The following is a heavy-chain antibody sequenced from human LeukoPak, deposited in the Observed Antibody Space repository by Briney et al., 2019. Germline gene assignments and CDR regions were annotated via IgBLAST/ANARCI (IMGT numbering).Heavy chain of an antibody. CDR3: ARDGFLSSGSDY. V-gene: IGHV1-2*02. CDR2: INPNSGGT. J-gene: IGHJ4*02. D-gene: IGHD3-22*01. Sequence: ASVKVTCKASGYTFTGYYMHWVRQAPGQGLEWMGWINPNSGGTNYAQKFQGRVTMTRDTSISTAYMELSRLRSDDTAVYYCARDGFLSSGSDYWGQGTLVTVSS. CDR1: GYTFTGYY.